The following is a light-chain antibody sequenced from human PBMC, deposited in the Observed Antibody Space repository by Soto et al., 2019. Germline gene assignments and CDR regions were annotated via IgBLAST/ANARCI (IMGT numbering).Light chain of an antibody. CDR2: KAS. J-gene: IGKJ1*01. CDR1: QSINSW. CDR3: QQSHTYST. Sequence: DITMTQSPSTLSASVGDRVTITCRASQSINSWLAWYQQKPGKAPTLLIYKASSLESGVPSRFSGSGSGTEFTLTISSLQPDDFATYYCQQSHTYSTFGQGTKVEIK. V-gene: IGKV1-5*03.